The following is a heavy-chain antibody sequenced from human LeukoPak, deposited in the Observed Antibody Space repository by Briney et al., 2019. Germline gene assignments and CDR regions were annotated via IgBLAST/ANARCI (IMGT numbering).Heavy chain of an antibody. V-gene: IGHV4-4*07. Sequence: SETLSLTCTVSGGSISSYYWSWIRQPAGKGLEWIGRIYTSGSTNYNPSLKSRVTMSVDTSKNQFSLKLSSVTAADTAVYCCARASVPNRRGSSWYGDAFDIWGQGTMVTVSS. CDR2: IYTSGST. J-gene: IGHJ3*02. CDR3: ARASVPNRRGSSWYGDAFDI. D-gene: IGHD6-13*01. CDR1: GGSISSYY.